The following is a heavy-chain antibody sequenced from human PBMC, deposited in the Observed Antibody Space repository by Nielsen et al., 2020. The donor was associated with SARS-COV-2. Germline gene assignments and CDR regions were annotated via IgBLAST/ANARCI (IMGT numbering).Heavy chain of an antibody. J-gene: IGHJ4*02. D-gene: IGHD1-1*01. CDR2: VYPGDSDP. V-gene: IGHV5-51*01. CDR3: SRQGQLEPADY. Sequence: KVSCKGSGYSFTNYWIGWVRQLPGKGLEWMGIVYPGDSDPRYSPSFQGHVTFSADKSINTAYLQWSSLKASDTAIYYCSRQGQLEPADYWGQGTLVTVSS. CDR1: GYSFTNYW.